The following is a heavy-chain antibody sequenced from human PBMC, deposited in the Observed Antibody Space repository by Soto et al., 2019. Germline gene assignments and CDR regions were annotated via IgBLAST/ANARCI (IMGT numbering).Heavy chain of an antibody. V-gene: IGHV3-23*01. J-gene: IGHJ6*02. D-gene: IGHD2-8*01. CDR3: TRSRRSILMVYGFGGMDV. Sequence: GSLRLCFAASGFTVGSHAMSWSRQAPGEGLEGVSSISGSGDGTYYGDSVKGRFTISRDSSSSTLYLQMDNLRGEDTAVYFCTRSRRSILMVYGFGGMDVWGQGTTVTVSS. CDR1: GFTVGSHA. CDR2: ISGSGDGT.